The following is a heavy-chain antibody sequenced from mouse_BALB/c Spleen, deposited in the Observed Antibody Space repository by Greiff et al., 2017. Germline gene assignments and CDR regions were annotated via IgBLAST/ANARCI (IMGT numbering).Heavy chain of an antibody. V-gene: IGHV5-17*02. Sequence: EVMLVESGGGLVQPGGSRKLSCAASGFTFSSFGMHWVRQAPEKGLEWVAYISSGSSTIYYADTVKGRFTISRDNPKNTLFLQMTSLRSEDTAMYYCARSGYYEYFDVWGAGTTVTVSS. CDR3: ARSGYYEYFDV. CDR1: GFTFSSFG. J-gene: IGHJ1*01. CDR2: ISSGSSTI. D-gene: IGHD2-3*01.